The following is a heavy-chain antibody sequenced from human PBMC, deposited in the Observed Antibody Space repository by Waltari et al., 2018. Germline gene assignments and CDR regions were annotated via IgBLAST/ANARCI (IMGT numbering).Heavy chain of an antibody. Sequence: VQLVQSGAEVKKPGASVKVSCKASGYTFTIYAMHWVRQAPGQRHEWMGWLNAGNGKSKYSQKLQCRVNITSDTSASTAYMELSSLRSEDTAVYYCARDFQQWLVPVVYYYYGMDVWGQGTTVTVSS. CDR2: LNAGNGKS. V-gene: IGHV1-3*01. J-gene: IGHJ6*02. CDR1: GYTFTIYA. CDR3: ARDFQQWLVPVVYYYYGMDV. D-gene: IGHD6-19*01.